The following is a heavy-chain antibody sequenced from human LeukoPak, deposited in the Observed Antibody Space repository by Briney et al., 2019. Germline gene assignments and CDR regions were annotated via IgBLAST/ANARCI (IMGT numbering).Heavy chain of an antibody. V-gene: IGHV3-30*02. CDR2: IRYDGSNK. D-gene: IGHD4-17*01. Sequence: GGSLRLSCAVSGFSITTYGMHWVRQAPGKGLEWVAFIRYDGSNKYYSDSVTGRFTISRDNSKKTLYLQMNSLGSEDTAVYYCAKEYGYYFDYWGQGTLVTVSS. CDR3: AKEYGYYFDY. J-gene: IGHJ4*02. CDR1: GFSITTYG.